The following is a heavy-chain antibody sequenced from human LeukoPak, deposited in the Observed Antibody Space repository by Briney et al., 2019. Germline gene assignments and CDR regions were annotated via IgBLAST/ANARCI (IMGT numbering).Heavy chain of an antibody. V-gene: IGHV3-23*01. CDR3: AKRGVVIRVILVGFHKEAYYFDS. J-gene: IGHJ4*02. CDR2: LSGSGGST. CDR1: GITLSNYG. Sequence: GGSLRLSCAVSGITLSNYGMTWVRQAPGEGLEWVAGLSGSGGSTNYADSVKGRFTISRDNAKNTLYLQMNSLRAEDTAVYFCAKRGVVIRVILVGFHKEAYYFDSWGQGVQVTVSS. D-gene: IGHD3-22*01.